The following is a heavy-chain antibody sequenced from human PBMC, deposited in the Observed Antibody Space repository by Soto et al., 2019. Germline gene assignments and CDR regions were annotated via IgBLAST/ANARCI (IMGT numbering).Heavy chain of an antibody. V-gene: IGHV4-31*03. CDR2: IYYSGST. CDR1: GGSISSGGYY. CDR3: AVVVINWFDP. D-gene: IGHD3-22*01. J-gene: IGHJ5*02. Sequence: SETLSLTCTVSGGSISSGGYYWSWIRQHPGKGLEWIGYIYYSGSTYYNPSLKSRVTISVDTSKNQFSLKLSSVTAADTAVYYCAVVVINWFDPWGQGTLVTVSS.